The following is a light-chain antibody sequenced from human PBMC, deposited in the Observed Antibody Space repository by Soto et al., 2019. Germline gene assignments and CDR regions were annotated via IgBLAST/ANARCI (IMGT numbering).Light chain of an antibody. V-gene: IGKV1-5*03. CDR1: QSVGSW. CDR2: KAS. CDR3: QQYDAYPWT. J-gene: IGKJ2*02. Sequence: DIQMTQSPSTLSASVGDRVTITCRASQSVGSWLAWYQQKPGKAPKYLIYKASILESGVPSRLSGSGSGTEVTLTISILQPDDFATYYCQQYDAYPWTFGQGTKLDFK.